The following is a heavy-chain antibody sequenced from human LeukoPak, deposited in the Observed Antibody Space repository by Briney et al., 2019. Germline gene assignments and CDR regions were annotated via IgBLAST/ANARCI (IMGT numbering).Heavy chain of an antibody. V-gene: IGHV4-34*01. CDR3: ARDRTPAVTHPFDY. J-gene: IGHJ4*02. D-gene: IGHD1-14*01. CDR1: GGSFSGYY. Sequence: SETLSLTCAVYGGSFSGYYWSWVRQPPGKGLEWIGEINHSGSTNYNPSLKSRVTISVDTSKNQFSLKLSSVTAADTAVYYCARDRTPAVTHPFDYWGQGTLVTVSS. CDR2: INHSGST.